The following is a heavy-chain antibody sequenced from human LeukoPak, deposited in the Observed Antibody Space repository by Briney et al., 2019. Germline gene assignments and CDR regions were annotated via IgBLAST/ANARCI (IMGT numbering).Heavy chain of an antibody. Sequence: PGRSLRLSCAASGFTVSSNYMSWVRQAPGKGLEWVSVIYSGGSTYYADSVKGRFTISRDNSKNTLYLQMNSLRAEDTAVYYCARESPGDEEVVAAYFDYWGQGTLVTVSS. CDR2: IYSGGST. V-gene: IGHV3-66*01. CDR1: GFTVSSNY. D-gene: IGHD2-15*01. J-gene: IGHJ4*02. CDR3: ARESPGDEEVVAAYFDY.